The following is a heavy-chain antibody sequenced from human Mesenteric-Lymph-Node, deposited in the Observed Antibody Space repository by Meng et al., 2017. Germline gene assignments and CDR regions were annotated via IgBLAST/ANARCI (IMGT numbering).Heavy chain of an antibody. CDR1: GYTFTDNY. CDR2: INPNSGGT. CDR3: ARDKGSSGWWDY. D-gene: IGHD6-19*01. J-gene: IGHJ4*02. V-gene: IGHV1-2*06. Sequence: ASVKVSCKSSGYTFTDNYIHWVRQAPGQGLEWVGRINPNSGGTRNAQKFQGRVTMTRETSSNTAYLELSRLTSDETAVYFCARDKGSSGWWDYWGQGTLVTVSS.